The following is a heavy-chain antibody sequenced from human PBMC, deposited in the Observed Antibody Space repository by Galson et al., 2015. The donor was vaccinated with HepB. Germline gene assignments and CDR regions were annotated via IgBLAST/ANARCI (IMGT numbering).Heavy chain of an antibody. J-gene: IGHJ5*02. Sequence: SLRLSCAASGFTFSSYSMNWVRQAPGKGLEGVSSISSSSSYIYYADSVKGRFTIPRDNAKNSLYLQMNSLRAGDTAVYYCARETEMATTARPAWGQGTLVTFPS. V-gene: IGHV3-21*01. CDR2: ISSSSSYI. CDR1: GFTFSSYS. CDR3: ARETEMATTARPA. D-gene: IGHD5-24*01.